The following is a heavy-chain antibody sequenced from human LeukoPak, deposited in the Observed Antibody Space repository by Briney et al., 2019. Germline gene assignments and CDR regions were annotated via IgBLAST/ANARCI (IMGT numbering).Heavy chain of an antibody. J-gene: IGHJ6*02. CDR2: IYYSGST. CDR3: AGGYSYGNYYYGMDV. V-gene: IGHV4-30-4*01. Sequence: PSQTLSLTCTVSGGSISSGGYYWSWIRQPPGKGLEWIGYIYYSGSTYYNPSLKSRVTISVDTSKNQFSLKLSSVTAADTAVYYCAGGYSYGNYYYGMDVWGQGTTVTVSS. CDR1: GGSISSGGYY. D-gene: IGHD5-18*01.